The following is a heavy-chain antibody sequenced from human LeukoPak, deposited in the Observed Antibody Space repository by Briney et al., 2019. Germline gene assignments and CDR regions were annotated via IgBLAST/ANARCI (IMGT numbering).Heavy chain of an antibody. CDR2: IWYDGSNK. V-gene: IGHV3-33*06. D-gene: IGHD6-13*01. CDR1: GFTFSNYG. J-gene: IGHJ1*01. CDR3: AKGYDSSSWYYFQH. Sequence: GRSLRLSCAASGFTFSNYGMHWVRQAPGKGLEWVAVIWYDGSNKYYGDSVKGRFTISRDNSKNTLYLQMNSLRAEDTAVYYCAKGYDSSSWYYFQHWGQGTLVTVSS.